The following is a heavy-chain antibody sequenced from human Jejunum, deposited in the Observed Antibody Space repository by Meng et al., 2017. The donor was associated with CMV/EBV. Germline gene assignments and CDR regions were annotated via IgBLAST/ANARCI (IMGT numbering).Heavy chain of an antibody. J-gene: IGHJ4*02. CDR3: AKEGATPIINYLDY. CDR2: ISDSGGTT. CDR1: GFTFSGYW. D-gene: IGHD1-14*01. Sequence: EVQLVESGGGGVQPGGCLRLSCVVSGFTFSGYWMHWVRQAPGKGLQWVSVISDSGGTTYYADSVKGRFTISRDNSKNTLFLKMSSLRVEDTAVYYCAKEGATPIINYLDYWGPGNLVTVSS. V-gene: IGHV3-23*04.